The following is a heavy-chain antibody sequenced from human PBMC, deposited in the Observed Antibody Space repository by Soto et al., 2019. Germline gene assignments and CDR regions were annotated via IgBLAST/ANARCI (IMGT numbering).Heavy chain of an antibody. CDR1: GFTFNNYA. V-gene: IGHV3-23*01. J-gene: IGHJ5*02. CDR2: ISSSGGKI. CDR3: ARDLWPGEDLYYDFWSGAFDP. D-gene: IGHD3-3*01. Sequence: GGSLRLSCAASGFTFNNYAMSWVRQAPGEGLEWVSGISSSGGKIYYADSVKGRFTISRDSCKSTLYLQMNSLRAEDTAVYYWARDLWPGEDLYYDFWSGAFDPWGQGTPVTVSS.